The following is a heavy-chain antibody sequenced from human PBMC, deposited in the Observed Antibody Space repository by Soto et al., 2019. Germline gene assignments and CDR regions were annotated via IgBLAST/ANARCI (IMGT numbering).Heavy chain of an antibody. CDR3: VRNYGGNSQFFDL. CDR1: GDAITRHC. CDR2: FFHTGTA. J-gene: IGHJ2*01. V-gene: IGHV4-59*11. Sequence: PSETLSLTCSVSGDAITRHCWSWIRQSPGKGLEWLGYFFHTGTALFNPSLRSRVTMSMDASKNQFSLKLTSIIPADTAVYFCVRNYGGNSQFFDLWGRGTLVTVS. D-gene: IGHD4-17*01.